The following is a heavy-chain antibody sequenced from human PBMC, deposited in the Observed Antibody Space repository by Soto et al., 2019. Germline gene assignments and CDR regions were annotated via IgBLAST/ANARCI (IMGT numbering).Heavy chain of an antibody. D-gene: IGHD3-22*01. Sequence: QVQLVQSGAEVKKPGSSVKVSCKASGGSFSSYPISWVRQAPGQGLEWMGGIIPIFGTTNYAQKFQGRVTITADKSTSTAYMELSSLRSYDTAVYYCARDYSDGAGYYSWYFDLWGRGTLVTVSS. CDR2: IIPIFGTT. CDR1: GGSFSSYP. J-gene: IGHJ2*01. V-gene: IGHV1-69*06. CDR3: ARDYSDGAGYYSWYFDL.